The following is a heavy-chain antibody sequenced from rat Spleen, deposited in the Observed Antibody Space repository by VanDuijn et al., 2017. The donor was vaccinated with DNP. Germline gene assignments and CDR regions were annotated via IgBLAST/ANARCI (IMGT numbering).Heavy chain of an antibody. CDR1: GFTFNKYW. D-gene: IGHD1-7*01. V-gene: IGHV5-31*01. J-gene: IGHJ3*01. Sequence: EVQLVESGGDLVQPGRSLKLSCVASGFTFNKYWMTWIRQVPGKGLEWVAAITSSGDSTYYLDSVKGRFTISRDNAKNTLYLQMNTLRSEDTATYYCATSSYFGYDYGFAYWGQGTLVTVSS. CDR3: ATSSYFGYDYGFAY. CDR2: ITSSGDST.